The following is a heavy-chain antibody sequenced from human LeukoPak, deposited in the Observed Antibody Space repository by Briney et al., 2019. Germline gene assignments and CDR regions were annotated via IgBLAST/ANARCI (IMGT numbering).Heavy chain of an antibody. V-gene: IGHV4-34*01. Sequence: PSETLSLTCAVYGGSFSGYYWSWIRQPPGKGLEWIGEINHSGSTNYNPSPKSRVTISVDTSKNQFSLKLSSVTAADTAVYYCARHSKYYDSSGNFDYWGQGTLVTVSS. CDR1: GGSFSGYY. J-gene: IGHJ4*02. CDR3: ARHSKYYDSSGNFDY. D-gene: IGHD3-22*01. CDR2: INHSGST.